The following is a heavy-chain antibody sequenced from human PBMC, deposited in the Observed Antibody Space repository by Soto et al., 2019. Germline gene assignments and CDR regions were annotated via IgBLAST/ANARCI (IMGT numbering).Heavy chain of an antibody. CDR1: GFSFSRYG. Sequence: GGSLRLSCAASGFSFSRYGIHWVRQAPGKGLEWVAVISYDESTTFYEDCVKGRFTISRDNSKNTLFLQMNSLRHEDTAVYYCSKAMIGSYDSDAFDVWGQGTMVTVS. CDR2: ISYDESTT. CDR3: SKAMIGSYDSDAFDV. V-gene: IGHV3-30*18. J-gene: IGHJ3*01. D-gene: IGHD3-22*01.